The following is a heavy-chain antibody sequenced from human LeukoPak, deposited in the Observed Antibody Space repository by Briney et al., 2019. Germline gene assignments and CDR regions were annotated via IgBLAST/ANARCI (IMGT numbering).Heavy chain of an antibody. CDR3: ARDPGRCTSSSCYPDY. D-gene: IGHD2-2*01. CDR1: GFTYSSYS. CDR2: ISSSSSYI. J-gene: IGHJ4*02. Sequence: GGSLRLSCAASGFTYSSYSMNWVRQAPGKGLEWVSSISSSSSYIYYADSVKGRFTISRDNAKNSLYLQMNGLRAEDTAVYYCARDPGRCTSSSCYPDYWGQGTLLTVSS. V-gene: IGHV3-21*01.